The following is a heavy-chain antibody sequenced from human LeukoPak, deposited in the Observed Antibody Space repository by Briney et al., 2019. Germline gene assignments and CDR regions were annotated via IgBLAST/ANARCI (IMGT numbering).Heavy chain of an antibody. J-gene: IGHJ4*02. Sequence: SETLSLTCTVSGDSISSYYWSWIRQPPGKGLEWIGYIYYRGSTNYNPSLKSRVTISVDTSKNQFSLKLSSVTAADTAVYYCARDGRYCGGDCYEGFDYWGQGTLVTVSS. V-gene: IGHV4-59*01. D-gene: IGHD2-21*02. CDR1: GDSISSYY. CDR3: ARDGRYCGGDCYEGFDY. CDR2: IYYRGST.